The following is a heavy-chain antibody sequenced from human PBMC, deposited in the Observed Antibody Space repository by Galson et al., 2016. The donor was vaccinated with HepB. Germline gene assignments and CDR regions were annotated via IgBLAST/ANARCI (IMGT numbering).Heavy chain of an antibody. CDR3: AEDPLLYSTNWFYFDY. Sequence: SLMLSCAASGFTCCSYWMTWVRQAPGRRLEWVANIRLGGRQINYLDSVNGRCSISRDFSKNTLYLQMNPLRPEDTAVYYCAEDPLLYSTNWFYFDYWGQGTLVTVSS. J-gene: IGHJ4*02. D-gene: IGHD2-2*01. V-gene: IGHV3-7*01. CDR2: IRLGGRQI. CDR1: GFTCCSYW.